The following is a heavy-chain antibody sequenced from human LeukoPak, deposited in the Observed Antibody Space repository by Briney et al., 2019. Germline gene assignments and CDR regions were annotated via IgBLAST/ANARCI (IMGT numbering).Heavy chain of an antibody. CDR2: INHSGGT. CDR3: AATTATKWFDP. J-gene: IGHJ5*02. Sequence: KSSETLSLTCAVYGGSFSAYYWSWIRQPPGKGLEWIGEINHSGGTNYNPSLKSRFTISVDTSKNQFSLKLSSVTAADTAVYYCAATTATKWFDPWGQGTLVTVSS. D-gene: IGHD4-17*01. CDR1: GGSFSAYY. V-gene: IGHV4-34*01.